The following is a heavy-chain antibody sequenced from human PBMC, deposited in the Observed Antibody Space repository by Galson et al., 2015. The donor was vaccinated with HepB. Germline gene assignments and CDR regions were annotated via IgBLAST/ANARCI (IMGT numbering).Heavy chain of an antibody. V-gene: IGHV1-3*01. D-gene: IGHD6-19*01. Sequence: SVKVSCKASGYTFTSYAMHWVRQAPGQRLEWMGWINAGNGNTKYSQKFQGRVTITRDTSASTAYMELSSLRSEDTAVYYCARLVGQWLVNDYWGQGTLVTVSS. J-gene: IGHJ4*02. CDR3: ARLVGQWLVNDY. CDR2: INAGNGNT. CDR1: GYTFTSYA.